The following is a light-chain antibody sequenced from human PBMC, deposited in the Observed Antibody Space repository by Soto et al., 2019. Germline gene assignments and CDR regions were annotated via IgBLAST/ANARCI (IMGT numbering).Light chain of an antibody. CDR2: WAS. CDR1: RNILYSSNNKNY. Sequence: DIVMTQCPDSLAVSLGERATINCKSSRNILYSSNNKNYLAWYQQKPGQPPKLLIYWASTRESGVPDRFSGSGSGTDFTLTISSLQAEDVAVYYCQQYYSAPLTFGGGTKVEIK. CDR3: QQYYSAPLT. J-gene: IGKJ4*01. V-gene: IGKV4-1*01.